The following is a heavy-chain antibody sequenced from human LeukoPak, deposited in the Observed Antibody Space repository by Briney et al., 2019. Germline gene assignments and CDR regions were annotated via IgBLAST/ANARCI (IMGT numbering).Heavy chain of an antibody. V-gene: IGHV3-23*01. CDR3: AKVWGPWGYSYGRVYFFDY. D-gene: IGHD5-18*01. J-gene: IGHJ4*02. Sequence: GGSLRLSCSASGFTFSSYAMSWVRQAPGKGLEWVSAISGSGGSTYYADSVKGRFTISRDNSKNTLYLQMNSLRAEDTAVYYCAKVWGPWGYSYGRVYFFDYWGQGTLVTVSS. CDR1: GFTFSSYA. CDR2: ISGSGGST.